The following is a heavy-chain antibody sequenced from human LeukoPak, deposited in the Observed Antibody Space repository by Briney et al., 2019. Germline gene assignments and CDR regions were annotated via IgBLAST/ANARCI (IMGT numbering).Heavy chain of an antibody. V-gene: IGHV4-59*01. D-gene: IGHD6-6*01. CDR1: GGSISSYY. CDR3: ARGSSSIAPQFDY. Sequence: PSETLSLTCTVSGGSISSYYWSWIRQPPGKGLEWIGYIYYSGSTNYNPSLKSRVTISVDTSKNQFSLKLSSVTAADTAVYYCARGSSSIAPQFDYWGQGTLVTVSS. J-gene: IGHJ4*02. CDR2: IYYSGST.